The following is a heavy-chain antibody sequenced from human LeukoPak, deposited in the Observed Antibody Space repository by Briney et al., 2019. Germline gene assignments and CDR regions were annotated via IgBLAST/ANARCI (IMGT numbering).Heavy chain of an antibody. J-gene: IGHJ4*02. D-gene: IGHD5-12*01. CDR2: ISSSSSYI. V-gene: IGHV3-21*01. Sequence: GGSLRLSCAASGLTFSSYSMNWVRQAPGKALEWVSSISSSSSYIYYADSVKGRFTISRDNAKNSLYLQMNSLRAEDTAVYYCARGSRGYSGYDSKFDYWGQGTLVTVSS. CDR3: ARGSRGYSGYDSKFDY. CDR1: GLTFSSYS.